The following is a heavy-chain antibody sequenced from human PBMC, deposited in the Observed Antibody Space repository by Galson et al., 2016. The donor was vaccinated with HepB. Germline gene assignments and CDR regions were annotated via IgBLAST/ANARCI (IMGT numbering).Heavy chain of an antibody. V-gene: IGHV3-30*04. CDR3: TRVIRASDWRYYYYYGMDV. D-gene: IGHD3-9*01. J-gene: IGHJ6*02. CDR1: GFTFRTYT. Sequence: SLRLSCAASGFTFRTYTIHWVRQAPGKGLEWVALISSDGNKKYYADSVKGRFTISRDNPKNTLSLQMNSLRAEDTAVYYCTRVIRASDWRYYYYYGMDVWGQGTTVTVSS. CDR2: ISSDGNKK.